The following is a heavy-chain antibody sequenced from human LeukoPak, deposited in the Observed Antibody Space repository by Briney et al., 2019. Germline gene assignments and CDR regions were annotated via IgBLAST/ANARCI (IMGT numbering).Heavy chain of an antibody. CDR1: GFTFSSYW. CDR2: IKHDGSEK. D-gene: IGHD2-15*01. J-gene: IGHJ4*02. V-gene: IGHV3-7*03. Sequence: GGSLRLSCAASGFTFSSYWMSWVRQAPWKGLEWVANIKHDGSEKYYVDSVNGRFTISIDNAKNSLYLQMNILRAEDTAVYDFARGVMRYCSGGSCAYFDYWGQGTLVTVSS. CDR3: ARGVMRYCSGGSCAYFDY.